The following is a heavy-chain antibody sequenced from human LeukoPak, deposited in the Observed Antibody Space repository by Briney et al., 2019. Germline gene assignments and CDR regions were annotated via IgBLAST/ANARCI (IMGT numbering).Heavy chain of an antibody. V-gene: IGHV4-61*10. CDR1: GGSISSGSYY. Sequence: PSETLSLTCTVSGGSISSGSYYWSWIRQPAGKGLEWIGEINHSGSTNYNPSLKSRVTISVDTSKNQFSLKLSSVTAADTAVYYCARQTGSGLFILPGGQGTLVTVSS. J-gene: IGHJ4*02. CDR2: INHSGST. D-gene: IGHD3/OR15-3a*01. CDR3: ARQTGSGLFILP.